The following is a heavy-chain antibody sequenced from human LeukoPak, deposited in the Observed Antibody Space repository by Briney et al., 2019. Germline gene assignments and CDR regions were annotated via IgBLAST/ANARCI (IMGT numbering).Heavy chain of an antibody. J-gene: IGHJ4*02. D-gene: IGHD4-23*01. Sequence: GGSLRLSCAASGFTFSSYWMHWVRQAPGKGQVWVSRINSDGSSTSYADSVKGRFTISRDNAKNTLYLQMNSLRAEDTAVYYCARSTSDDYGGNWGQGTLVTVSS. V-gene: IGHV3-74*01. CDR2: INSDGSST. CDR3: ARSTSDDYGGN. CDR1: GFTFSSYW.